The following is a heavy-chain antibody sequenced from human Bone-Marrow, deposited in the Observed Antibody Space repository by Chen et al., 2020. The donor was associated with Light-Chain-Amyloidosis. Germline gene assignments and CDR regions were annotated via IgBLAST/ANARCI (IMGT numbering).Heavy chain of an antibody. J-gene: IGHJ5*02. Sequence: EVQLVESGGGLVQPGGSLRLSCAASGFTFSSYAMSWVRQAPGKGLEWVSRISTSGDTTHYADSVKGRFTISRDNSKNTLYLQMNGLRGEDTAVYYCAKGRGDSSIFDPWGQGTLVTVSS. V-gene: IGHV3-23*04. D-gene: IGHD6-13*01. CDR2: ISTSGDTT. CDR3: AKGRGDSSIFDP. CDR1: GFTFSSYA.